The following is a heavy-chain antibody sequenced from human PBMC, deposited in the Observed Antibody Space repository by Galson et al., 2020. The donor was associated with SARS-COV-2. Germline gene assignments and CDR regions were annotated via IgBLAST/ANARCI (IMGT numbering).Heavy chain of an antibody. J-gene: IGHJ6*02. CDR1: GFTFRNHW. Sequence: GEYLKLSCVASGFTFRNHWMSWVRQALGKGLEWVAKIKQDGSEKYYVDSVEGRFTISRDNAKNSLYLQMNSLRAEDRAVYHCARDSGQGGVYYYYDGMDVWGQGTTVTVSS. V-gene: IGHV3-7*01. CDR2: IKQDGSEK. CDR3: ARDSGQGGVYYYYDGMDV. D-gene: IGHD2-8*02.